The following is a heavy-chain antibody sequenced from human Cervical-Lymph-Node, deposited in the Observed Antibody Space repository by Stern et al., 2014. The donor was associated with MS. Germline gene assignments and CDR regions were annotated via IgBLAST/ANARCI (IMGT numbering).Heavy chain of an antibody. J-gene: IGHJ6*02. Sequence: VQLLESGPGLVKPSQTLSLTCTVSGGSISSGGYYWSWIRQHPGKGLEWIGYIYYSGSTYYNPSLKSRVTISVDTSKNQFSLKLSSVTAADTAVYYCARDCSGGSCYLGMDVWGQGTTVTVSS. CDR1: GGSISSGGYY. CDR2: IYYSGST. D-gene: IGHD2-15*01. V-gene: IGHV4-31*03. CDR3: ARDCSGGSCYLGMDV.